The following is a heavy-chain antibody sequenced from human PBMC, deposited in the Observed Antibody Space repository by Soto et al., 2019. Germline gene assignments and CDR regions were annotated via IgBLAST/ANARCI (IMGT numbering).Heavy chain of an antibody. J-gene: IGHJ4*02. V-gene: IGHV3-30-3*01. CDR2: ISYNGNNK. CDR3: ARGRYYDTSDYYSYF. D-gene: IGHD3-22*01. Sequence: GSLRLSCAASGFTFSYYAMHWVRQAPGKGLEWVAVISYNGNNKYYADSVKDRFTVSRDNSENTLYLQMNSLRAEDTAVYFCARGRYYDTSDYYSYFWGQGALVTVSS. CDR1: GFTFSYYA.